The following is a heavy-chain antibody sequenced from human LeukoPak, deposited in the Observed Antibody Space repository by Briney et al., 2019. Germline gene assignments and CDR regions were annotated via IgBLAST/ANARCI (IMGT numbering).Heavy chain of an antibody. V-gene: IGHV4-38-2*02. J-gene: IGHJ4*02. D-gene: IGHD3-3*01. CDR2: IYHSGST. CDR1: GYSISSGYY. Sequence: SETLSLTCTVSGYSISSGYYWGWIRPPPGKGLEWIGSIYHSGSTYYNPSLKSRVTISVDTSKNQFSLKLSSVTAADTAVYYRARDCIGSGFDYWGQGTLVTVSS. CDR3: ARDCIGSGFDY.